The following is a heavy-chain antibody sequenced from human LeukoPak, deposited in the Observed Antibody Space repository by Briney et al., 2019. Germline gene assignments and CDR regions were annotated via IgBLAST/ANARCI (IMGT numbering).Heavy chain of an antibody. CDR3: AKDRGIAAAGRSRMLYYFDY. CDR2: ISYDGSNK. J-gene: IGHJ4*02. CDR1: GFTFSSYG. V-gene: IGHV3-30*18. D-gene: IGHD6-13*01. Sequence: PGGSLRLPCAASGFTFSSYGMHWVRQAPGKGLEWVAVISYDGSNKYYADSVKGRFTISRDNSKNTLYLQMNSLRAEDTAVYYCAKDRGIAAAGRSRMLYYFDYWGQGTLVTVSS.